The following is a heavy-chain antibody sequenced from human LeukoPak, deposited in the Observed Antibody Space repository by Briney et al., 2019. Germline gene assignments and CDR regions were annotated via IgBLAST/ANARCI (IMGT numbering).Heavy chain of an antibody. V-gene: IGHV4-59*01. Sequence: SETLSLTCTVSGGSISSYYWSWIRQPPGKGLEWIGYIYYSGSTNYNPSLKSRVTISVDTSKNQFSLKLSSVTAADTAVYYCARTKFFDYWGQGTLVAVSS. J-gene: IGHJ4*02. CDR1: GGSISSYY. CDR3: ARTKFFDY. CDR2: IYYSGST.